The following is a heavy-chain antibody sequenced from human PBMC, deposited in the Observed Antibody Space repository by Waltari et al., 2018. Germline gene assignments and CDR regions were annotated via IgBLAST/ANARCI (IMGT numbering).Heavy chain of an antibody. V-gene: IGHV3-30*01. CDR1: GFTFRSSA. J-gene: IGHJ4*02. D-gene: IGHD3-16*01. CDR3: ARDFIPKNGYFDY. Sequence: QVQLVESGGGVVQPGRSLRLSCAASGFTFRSSAMHWVRQAPGKGLEWVAVISYDGSNKYYADSVKGRFTISRDNSKNTLYLQMNSLRAEDTAVYYCARDFIPKNGYFDYWGQGTLVTVSS. CDR2: ISYDGSNK.